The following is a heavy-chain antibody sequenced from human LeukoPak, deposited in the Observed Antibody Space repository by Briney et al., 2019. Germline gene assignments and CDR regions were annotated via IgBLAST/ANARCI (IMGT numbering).Heavy chain of an antibody. CDR1: GFTFSSYA. CDR3: AKDKSVLDSGYEGAFDI. Sequence: PGGSLRLSCAASGFTFSSYALSWVRQAPGKGLQWVSAISISGGDTYYPDSVKGRFTISRDNSKNTLYLQVNSLRAEDTAVYYCAKDKSVLDSGYEGAFDIWGQGTMVTVSS. CDR2: ISISGGDT. V-gene: IGHV3-23*01. D-gene: IGHD5-12*01. J-gene: IGHJ3*02.